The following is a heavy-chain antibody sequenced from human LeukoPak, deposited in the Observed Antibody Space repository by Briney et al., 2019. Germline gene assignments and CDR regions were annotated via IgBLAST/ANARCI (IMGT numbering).Heavy chain of an antibody. Sequence: GGSLILSCAASGFTFSLYAMNWVRPAPGKGLEGVSYINDESSDIHYAGSVRGRFTISRDDARQTLYLQLSSLRVEDTAVYYCARDTFQPGLIDSWGQGTLVTVSS. V-gene: IGHV3-21*05. CDR3: ARDTFQPGLIDS. CDR1: GFTFSLYA. CDR2: INDESSDI. J-gene: IGHJ4*02. D-gene: IGHD2-2*01.